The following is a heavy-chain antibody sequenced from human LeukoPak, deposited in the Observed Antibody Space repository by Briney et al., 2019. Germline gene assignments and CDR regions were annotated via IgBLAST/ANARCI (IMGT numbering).Heavy chain of an antibody. CDR2: ISSSSSTI. Sequence: GGSRRLSCAASGFTFSSYRMNWVRQAPGKGLEWVSYISSSSSTIYYADSVKGRFTISRDNAKNSLYLQMNSLRDEDTAVYYCARDPSSWYWNWFDPWGQGTLVTVSS. J-gene: IGHJ5*02. D-gene: IGHD6-13*01. V-gene: IGHV3-48*02. CDR3: ARDPSSWYWNWFDP. CDR1: GFTFSSYR.